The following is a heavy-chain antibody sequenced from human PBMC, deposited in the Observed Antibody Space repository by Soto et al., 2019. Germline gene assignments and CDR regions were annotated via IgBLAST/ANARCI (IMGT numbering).Heavy chain of an antibody. CDR1: GYSFTSYW. J-gene: IGHJ6*03. CDR3: ARQVPAALYYLDV. Sequence: GEALKISCKGSGYSFTSYWMGGVRQMPGKGLEWMGIIYPGDSDTRYSPSLQGQVTISADKSISTAYLQWSSLKASDTAMYYCARQVPAALYYLDVWGKGTTVTVSS. V-gene: IGHV5-51*01. CDR2: IYPGDSDT. D-gene: IGHD2-2*01.